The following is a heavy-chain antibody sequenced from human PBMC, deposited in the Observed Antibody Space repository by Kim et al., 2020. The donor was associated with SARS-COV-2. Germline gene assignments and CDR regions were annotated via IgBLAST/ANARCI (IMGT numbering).Heavy chain of an antibody. J-gene: IGHJ4*02. Sequence: SETLSLTCTVSGGSVSSGSYYWSWIRQPPGKGLEWIGYIYYSGSTIYNPSLKSRVTISVDTSKNQFSLKLSSVTAADTAVYYCARVAGYYGSGSYYIYFDYWGQGTLVTVSS. D-gene: IGHD3-10*01. CDR2: IYYSGST. CDR1: GGSVSSGSYY. CDR3: ARVAGYYGSGSYYIYFDY. V-gene: IGHV4-61*01.